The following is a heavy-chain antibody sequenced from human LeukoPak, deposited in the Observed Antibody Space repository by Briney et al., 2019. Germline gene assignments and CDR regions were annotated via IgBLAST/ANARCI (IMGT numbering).Heavy chain of an antibody. D-gene: IGHD3-22*01. Sequence: PGGSLRLSCAASGFTFSSHGMNWVRQAPGRGLVWVSRINSDGSSTSYADSVKGRFTISRDNAKNTLYLQMNSLRAEDTAVYYCARVGYYYDSSGYYSRWFDPWGQGTLVTVSS. J-gene: IGHJ5*02. CDR3: ARVGYYYDSSGYYSRWFDP. CDR2: INSDGSST. CDR1: GFTFSSHG. V-gene: IGHV3-74*01.